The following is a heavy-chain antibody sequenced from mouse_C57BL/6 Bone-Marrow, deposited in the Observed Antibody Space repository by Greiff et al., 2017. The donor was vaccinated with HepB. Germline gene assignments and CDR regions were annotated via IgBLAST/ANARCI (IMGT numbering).Heavy chain of an antibody. CDR2: IDPENGDT. J-gene: IGHJ1*03. Sequence: VQLQQSGAELVRPGASVKLSCTASGFNIKDDYMHWVKQRPEQGLEWIGWIDPENGDTAYASKFQGKATITADKSSNTAYLQLSSLTSEDTAVYYCTKTTVVADYWYFDVWGTGTTVTVSS. D-gene: IGHD1-1*01. V-gene: IGHV14-4*01. CDR1: GFNIKDDY. CDR3: TKTTVVADYWYFDV.